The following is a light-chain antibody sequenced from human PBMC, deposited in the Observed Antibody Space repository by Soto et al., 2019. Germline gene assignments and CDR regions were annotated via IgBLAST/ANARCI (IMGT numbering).Light chain of an antibody. Sequence: QSFLTQPPSASASPGQSVAISCTGTSSDVGGYNYVSWYQQHPGKAPKLMIYEVNKRPSGVPDRFSGSKSGNTASLTVSGLQAEDEADYYCSSYAGSSNVFGTGTKVTVL. CDR1: SSDVGGYNY. CDR2: EVN. V-gene: IGLV2-8*01. CDR3: SSYAGSSNV. J-gene: IGLJ1*01.